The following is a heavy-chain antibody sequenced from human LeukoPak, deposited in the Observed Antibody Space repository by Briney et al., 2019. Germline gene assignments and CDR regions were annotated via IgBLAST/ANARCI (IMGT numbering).Heavy chain of an antibody. J-gene: IGHJ4*02. CDR2: ISSSSGTI. CDR3: ARAINYYGSSGYYYLN. D-gene: IGHD3-22*01. CDR1: GFTFSSYS. V-gene: IGHV3-48*01. Sequence: SGGSLRLSCAASGFTFSSYSMNWVRQAPGKGLEWVSYISSSSGTIYYADSVKGRFTISRDNAKNSLYLQMNSLRAEDTAVYYCARAINYYGSSGYYYLNWGQGTLVTVSS.